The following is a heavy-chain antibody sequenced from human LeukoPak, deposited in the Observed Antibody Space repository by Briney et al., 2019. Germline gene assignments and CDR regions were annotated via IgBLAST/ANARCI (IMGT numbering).Heavy chain of an antibody. V-gene: IGHV1-46*01. J-gene: IGHJ4*02. CDR3: ARTAARRFDY. CDR1: GYTFPSYF. CDR2: INPTGGST. D-gene: IGHD6-6*01. Sequence: ASVKVSCKGSGYTFPSYFMHWVRQAPGQGLEWMGIINPTGGSTTYAQKFQGRVTMPRDTSTSTVYMELSSLRSDDTAVYYCARTAARRFDYWGQGTLVTVSS.